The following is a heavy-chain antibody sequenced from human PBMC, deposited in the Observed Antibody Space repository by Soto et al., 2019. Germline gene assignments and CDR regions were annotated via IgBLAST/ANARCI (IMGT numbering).Heavy chain of an antibody. CDR3: AKDQGYCSSTSCYYYYYYYGMDV. J-gene: IGHJ6*02. CDR1: GFTFSSYG. CDR2: ISYDGSNK. D-gene: IGHD2-2*01. V-gene: IGHV3-30*18. Sequence: QVQLVESGGGVVQPGRSLRLSCAASGFTFSSYGMHWVRQAPGKGLEWVAVISYDGSNKYYADSVKGRFTISRDNSKNTLYLQMNSLRAEDTAVYYCAKDQGYCSSTSCYYYYYYYGMDVWGQGTTVTVSS.